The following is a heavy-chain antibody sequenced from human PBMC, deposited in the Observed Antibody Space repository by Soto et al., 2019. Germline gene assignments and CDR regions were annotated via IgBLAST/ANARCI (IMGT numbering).Heavy chain of an antibody. D-gene: IGHD4-17*01. CDR2: IYTTGAT. V-gene: IGHV4-4*07. J-gene: IGHJ4*02. CDR3: AMTVIAPSPYLDH. CDR1: GDSISRKY. Sequence: QVQLQESGPGLVKPSETLSLTCSVSGDSISRKYWSWLRQPAGGGLEWIGRIYTTGATNYNSSLKSRVSMSVDTSKNQFSLRLTSVTAADTAVYFCAMTVIAPSPYLDHWGQGLLVTVS.